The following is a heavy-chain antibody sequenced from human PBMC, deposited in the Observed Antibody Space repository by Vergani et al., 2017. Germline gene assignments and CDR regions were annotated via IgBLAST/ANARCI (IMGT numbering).Heavy chain of an antibody. D-gene: IGHD2-21*01. Sequence: QVQLQESGPGLVKPSETLSLTCTVSGSSVNRANYNWSWIRQTPGTGLGWIGFVDHSGGTSYSPSLKSRVTISLDTSKNQFSVKVASVTAADTAMYYCASTFCGGECYYDHWGQGTLVTVSS. CDR2: VDHSGGT. CDR1: GSSVNRANYN. J-gene: IGHJ4*02. V-gene: IGHV4-61*01. CDR3: ASTFCGGECYYDH.